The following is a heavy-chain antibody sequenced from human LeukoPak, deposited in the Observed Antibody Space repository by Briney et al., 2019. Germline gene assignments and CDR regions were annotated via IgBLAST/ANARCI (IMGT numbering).Heavy chain of an antibody. Sequence: GGSLRLSCAASGFTFSSYAMSWVRQAPGKGLEWVSSITGSGGSTYYADSVEGRFTVSRDNSNNTLYLQMNSLSADDTAVYYCANDRWELMGDAFDIWGQGTMVTVSS. CDR2: ITGSGGST. V-gene: IGHV3-23*01. J-gene: IGHJ3*02. CDR3: ANDRWELMGDAFDI. D-gene: IGHD1-26*01. CDR1: GFTFSSYA.